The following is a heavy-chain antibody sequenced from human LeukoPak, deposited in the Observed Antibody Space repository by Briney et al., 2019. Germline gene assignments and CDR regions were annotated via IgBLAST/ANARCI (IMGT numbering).Heavy chain of an antibody. CDR3: TRESRPFCPFAY. Sequence: SETLSLTCTVSGGSISGYYWSWIRQPPGKGLEWIGEISHGGTTNYNPSLRSRVAMSLDRANNQFSLSLTSVTAADTAVYYCTRESRPFCPFAYWGQGVLVTVSS. J-gene: IGHJ4*02. CDR1: GGSISGYY. CDR2: ISHGGTT. V-gene: IGHV4-59*12. D-gene: IGHD2-2*01.